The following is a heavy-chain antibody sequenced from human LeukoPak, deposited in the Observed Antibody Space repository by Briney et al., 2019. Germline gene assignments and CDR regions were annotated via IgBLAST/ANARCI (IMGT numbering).Heavy chain of an antibody. D-gene: IGHD2-2*01. CDR3: ASSTSTYGTDV. V-gene: IGHV4-34*01. CDR2: INHSGST. Sequence: SETLSLTCAVYGGSFSGYYWSWIRQPPGKGLEWIGEINHSGSTNYNPSLKSRVTISVDTSKNQFSLKLSSVTAADTAVYYCASSTSTYGTDVWGQGTTVTVSS. CDR1: GGSFSGYY. J-gene: IGHJ6*02.